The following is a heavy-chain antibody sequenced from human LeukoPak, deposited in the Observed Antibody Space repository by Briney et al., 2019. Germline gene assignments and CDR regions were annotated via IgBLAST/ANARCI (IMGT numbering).Heavy chain of an antibody. Sequence: GRSLRLSCAASGFTFSSYAMHWVRQAPGKGLEWVAVISYDGSNKYYADSVKGRFTISRDNSKNTLYLQMNSLRAEDTAVYYCARVSGAVAGTDDYFDYWGQGTLVTVSS. D-gene: IGHD6-19*01. V-gene: IGHV3-30-3*01. J-gene: IGHJ4*02. CDR2: ISYDGSNK. CDR3: ARVSGAVAGTDDYFDY. CDR1: GFTFSSYA.